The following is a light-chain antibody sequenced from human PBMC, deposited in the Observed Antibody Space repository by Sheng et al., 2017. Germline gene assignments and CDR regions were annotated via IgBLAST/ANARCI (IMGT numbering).Light chain of an antibody. J-gene: IGKJ4*01. CDR1: ESVSYY. CDR2: NAS. V-gene: IGKV3-11*01. Sequence: EIVLTQSPATLSLSPGERATLSCRASESVSYYLAWYQQKPGQAPRLLIYNASNRATGIPARFSGSGSGTDFTLTINSLEPEDFAVYYCQQRSNWPLTFGGGTKVEIK. CDR3: QQRSNWPLT.